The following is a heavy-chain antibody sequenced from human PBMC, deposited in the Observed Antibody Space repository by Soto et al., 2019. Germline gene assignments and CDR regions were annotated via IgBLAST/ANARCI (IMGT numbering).Heavy chain of an antibody. CDR1: GFTFSAYV. Sequence: HPGGSLRLSCAASGFTFSAYVMSWVRQAPGKGLEWVSSITSRGGGTYYADSVKGRFTVSRDNSKNTVYLQMNSLRDEDTAVYYWAKLTAAWGQGTLVTVSS. CDR3: AKLTAA. J-gene: IGHJ4*02. D-gene: IGHD6-13*01. CDR2: ITSRGGGT. V-gene: IGHV3-23*01.